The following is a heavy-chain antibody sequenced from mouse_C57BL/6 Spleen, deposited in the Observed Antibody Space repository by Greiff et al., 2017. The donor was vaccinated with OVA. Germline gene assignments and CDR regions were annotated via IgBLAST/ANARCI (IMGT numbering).Heavy chain of an antibody. J-gene: IGHJ4*01. CDR3: AISFYDGYYPLYAMDY. CDR1: GFNIKNTY. D-gene: IGHD2-3*01. CDR2: IDPANGNT. Sequence: EVQVVESVAELVRPGASVKLSCTASGFNIKNTYMHWVKQRPEQGLEWIGRIDPANGNTKYAPKFQGKATITADTSSNTAYLQLSSLTSEDTAIYYCAISFYDGYYPLYAMDYWGQGTSVTVSS. V-gene: IGHV14-3*01.